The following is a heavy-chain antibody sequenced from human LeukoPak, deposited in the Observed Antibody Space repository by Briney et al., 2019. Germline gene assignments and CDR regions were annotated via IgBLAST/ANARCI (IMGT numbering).Heavy chain of an antibody. CDR2: IYYSGST. V-gene: IGHV4-59*08. D-gene: IGHD6-13*01. J-gene: IGHJ6*02. CDR1: VGSISSYY. CDR3: ARHKRDIAAAGPRPLYGMDV. Sequence: SETLSVTCTVCVGSISSYYWSWIRQPPGKGLEGIGYIYYSGSTNYNPSLKSRVTISVDTSKNQFSLELSSVTAADTAVYYCARHKRDIAAAGPRPLYGMDVWGQGTTVTVSS.